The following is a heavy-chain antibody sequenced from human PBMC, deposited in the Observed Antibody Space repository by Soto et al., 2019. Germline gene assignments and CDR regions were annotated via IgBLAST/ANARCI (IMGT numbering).Heavy chain of an antibody. CDR3: AKGGADGDYSGY. CDR2: ITSGGDT. V-gene: IGHV3-23*01. Sequence: EVQLLESGGGLGQPGGSLRLSCAASGFTFSSYAMAWVRQAPGKGLEWVSSITSGGDTYYADFVKGRFTFSRDNSKSTLYLPMNSLRAEDMAVYFCAKGGADGDYSGYWGQGTLVTVSS. D-gene: IGHD4-17*01. J-gene: IGHJ4*02. CDR1: GFTFSSYA.